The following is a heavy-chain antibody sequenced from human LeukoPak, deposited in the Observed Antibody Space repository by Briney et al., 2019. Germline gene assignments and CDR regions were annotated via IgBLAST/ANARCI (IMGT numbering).Heavy chain of an antibody. D-gene: IGHD6-19*01. J-gene: IGHJ4*02. Sequence: PSETLSLTCTVSGGSISSYYWSWIRQPPGKGLEWIGYIYYSGSTNYNPSLKSRVTISVDTSKNQFSLKLSSVTAADTAVYYCAKMEQWLVPRDFDYWGQGTLVTVSS. V-gene: IGHV4-59*01. CDR1: GGSISSYY. CDR2: IYYSGST. CDR3: AKMEQWLVPRDFDY.